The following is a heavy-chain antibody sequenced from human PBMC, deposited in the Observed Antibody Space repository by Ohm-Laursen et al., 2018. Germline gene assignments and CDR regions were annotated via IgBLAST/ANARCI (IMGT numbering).Heavy chain of an antibody. V-gene: IGHV3-48*03. CDR2: ISGSGSTI. D-gene: IGHD3-3*01. Sequence: SLRLSCAASGFTFSSYEMNWVRQAPGKGLEWVSYISGSGSTIYYADSVKGRFTISRDNAKNSLYLQMNSLRAEDTAVYYCARREWLPRSDFGYWGQGTLVTVSS. CDR3: ARREWLPRSDFGY. CDR1: GFTFSSYE. J-gene: IGHJ4*02.